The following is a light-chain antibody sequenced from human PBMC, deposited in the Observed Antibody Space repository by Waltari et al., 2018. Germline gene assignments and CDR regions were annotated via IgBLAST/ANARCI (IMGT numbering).Light chain of an antibody. CDR2: AAS. V-gene: IGKV1-39*01. CDR1: QRISGY. J-gene: IGKJ2*01. Sequence: DSQMTQSPSSLPASLGDRVTITSLPSQRISGYLNWYQQKPWKPPKLLVYAASILQSGVPSRFSGRGSGIVFTDTISRLQSVDFAGYYCQQSYNIQFTFGQGTRLEIK. CDR3: QQSYNIQFT.